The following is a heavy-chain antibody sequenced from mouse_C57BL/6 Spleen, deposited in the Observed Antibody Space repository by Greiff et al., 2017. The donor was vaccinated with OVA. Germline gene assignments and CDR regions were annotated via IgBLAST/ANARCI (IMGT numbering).Heavy chain of an antibody. CDR3: ARNDGYPWFAY. CDR2: INPNNGGT. D-gene: IGHD2-3*01. V-gene: IGHV1-22*01. CDR1: GYTFTDYN. Sequence: VHVKQSGPELVKPGASVKMSCKASGYTFTDYNMHWVKQSHGKSLEWIGYINPNNGGTSYNQKFKGKATLTVNKSSSTAYMELRSLTSEDSAVYYCARNDGYPWFAYWGQGTLVTVSA. J-gene: IGHJ3*01.